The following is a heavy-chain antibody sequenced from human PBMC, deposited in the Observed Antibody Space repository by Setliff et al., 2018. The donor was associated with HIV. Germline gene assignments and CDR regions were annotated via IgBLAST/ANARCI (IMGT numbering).Heavy chain of an antibody. J-gene: IGHJ5*02. Sequence: ASVKVSCKTSGYIFSNYFIHWVRQAPGQGLEWMAIIDSNDGYTTYAQSFQGRVTMTRDTSTTTLYMDLSSLTFDDTAVYYCARGTAPRPASVLEFLEWLFPNWFDPWGQGTLVTVSS. CDR3: ARGTAPRPASVLEFLEWLFPNWFDP. CDR2: IDSNDGYT. V-gene: IGHV1-46*01. CDR1: GYIFSNYF. D-gene: IGHD3-3*02.